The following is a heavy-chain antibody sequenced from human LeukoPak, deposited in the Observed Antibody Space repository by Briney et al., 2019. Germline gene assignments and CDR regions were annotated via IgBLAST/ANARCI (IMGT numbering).Heavy chain of an antibody. D-gene: IGHD6-13*01. CDR1: GFTFSSYA. Sequence: GGSLRLSCAASGFTFSSYAMSWVRQAPGKGLEWVSAISGSGGSTYYADSVKGRFTISRDNSKNTLYLQMNSLRAEDTAVYYCAKVFRVAAAGFIIYYYYGMDVWGQGTMVTVSS. CDR3: AKVFRVAAAGFIIYYYYGMDV. CDR2: ISGSGGST. J-gene: IGHJ6*02. V-gene: IGHV3-23*01.